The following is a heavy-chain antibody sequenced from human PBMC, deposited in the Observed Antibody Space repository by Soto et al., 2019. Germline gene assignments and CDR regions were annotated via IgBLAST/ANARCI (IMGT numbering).Heavy chain of an antibody. V-gene: IGHV2-5*02. CDR1: GFSLSTSGVG. CDR3: AHSDRYYDILTGTTPLFDY. D-gene: IGHD3-9*01. J-gene: IGHJ4*02. CDR2: IYWDDDK. Sequence: SGPTLVNPTQTLTLTCTFSGFSLSTSGVGVGWIRQPPGKALEWLALIYWDDDKRYSPSLKSRLTITKDTSKNQVVLTMTNMDPVDTATYYCAHSDRYYDILTGTTPLFDYWGQGTLVTVSS.